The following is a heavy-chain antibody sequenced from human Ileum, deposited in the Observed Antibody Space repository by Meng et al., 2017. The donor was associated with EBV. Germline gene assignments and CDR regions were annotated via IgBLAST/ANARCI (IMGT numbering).Heavy chain of an antibody. V-gene: IGHV4-30-4*01. CDR3: VSYAVGAGGIGY. CDR2: HSGST. CDR1: GVSISSGYFH. D-gene: IGHD1-26*01. J-gene: IGHJ4*02. Sequence: QVQLQEWGPGLVKPSQTLSLTCAGSGVSISSGYFHWSWIRQPPGKGLEWIGHSGSTSYNPSLRSRVTISVDTSKNQFSLKVDSATAGDTAVYYCVSYAVGAGGIGYWGQGILVTVVS.